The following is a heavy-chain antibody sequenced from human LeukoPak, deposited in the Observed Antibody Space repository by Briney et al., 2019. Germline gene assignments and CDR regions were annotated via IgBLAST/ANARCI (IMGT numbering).Heavy chain of an antibody. J-gene: IGHJ6*03. D-gene: IGHD6-13*01. V-gene: IGHV4-59*01. CDR2: IYYSGST. CDR3: ARDRVGQQLVGRNYYYNYMDV. CDR1: GGSISSYY. Sequence: PSETLSLTCTVSGGSISSYYWSWIRQPPGKGLEWIGYIYYSGSTNYNPSLKSRVTISVDTSKNQFSLKLSSVTAADTAVYYCARDRVGQQLVGRNYYYNYMDVWGKGTTVTISS.